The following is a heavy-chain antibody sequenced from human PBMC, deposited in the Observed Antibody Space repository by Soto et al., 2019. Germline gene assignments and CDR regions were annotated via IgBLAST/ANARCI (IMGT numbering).Heavy chain of an antibody. J-gene: IGHJ4*02. D-gene: IGHD3-16*02. CDR2: IYYSGST. Sequence: PSETLSLTCTVSGGSISSSSYYWGWIRQPPGKGLEWIGSIYYSGSTYYNTYLKSRVTISVDTYKNQFSMKLSSVTAADTAEYYCASLLKIKFGGVIVPSDYWGKGTLVTVSS. V-gene: IGHV4-39*01. CDR1: GGSISSSSYY. CDR3: ASLLKIKFGGVIVPSDY.